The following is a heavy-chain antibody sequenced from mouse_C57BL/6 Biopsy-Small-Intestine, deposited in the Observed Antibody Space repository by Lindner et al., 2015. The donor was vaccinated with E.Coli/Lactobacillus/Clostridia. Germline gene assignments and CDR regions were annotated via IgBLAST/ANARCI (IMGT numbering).Heavy chain of an antibody. V-gene: IGHV1-81*01. CDR3: AKSSIYYDYDEEGVYAMDY. D-gene: IGHD2-4*01. CDR2: IYPRSGNT. CDR1: GYTFTNYG. Sequence: VQLQESGAELARPGASVKLSCKASGYTFTNYGISWVKQRTGQGLEWIGEIYPRSGNTYYNEKFKGKATLTADKSSSTAYMELRSLTSEDSAVYFCAKSSIYYDYDEEGVYAMDYWGQGTSVTVSS. J-gene: IGHJ4*01.